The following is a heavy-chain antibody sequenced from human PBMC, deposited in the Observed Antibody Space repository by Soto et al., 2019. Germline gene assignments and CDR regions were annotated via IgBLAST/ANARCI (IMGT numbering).Heavy chain of an antibody. V-gene: IGHV4-31*03. CDR1: GGSISSGGYY. J-gene: IGHJ4*02. D-gene: IGHD3-22*01. CDR3: ARGAYDSSGSDY. CDR2: IYYSGST. Sequence: QVQLQESGPGLVKPSQTLSLTCTVSGGSISSGGYYWSWIRQHPGKGLGWIGYIYYSGSTYYNPSIKSRVNISVDTSKRPSSLKLRYVTAADTAVYYSARGAYDSSGSDYWSQRTLVTVSS.